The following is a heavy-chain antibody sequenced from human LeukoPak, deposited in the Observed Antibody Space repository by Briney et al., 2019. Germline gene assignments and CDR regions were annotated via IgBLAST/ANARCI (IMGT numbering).Heavy chain of an antibody. CDR2: INPNSGGT. V-gene: IGHV1-2*02. J-gene: IGHJ6*03. Sequence: ASVKVSCKASGYTFTGYYMHWVRQAPGQGLEWMGWINPNSGGTNYAQKFQGRVTMTRDTSISTAYMELSRLRSDDTAAYYCARGEDIVVVPAAIHYYYYMDVWGKGTTVTVSS. D-gene: IGHD2-2*02. CDR1: GYTFTGYY. CDR3: ARGEDIVVVPAAIHYYYYMDV.